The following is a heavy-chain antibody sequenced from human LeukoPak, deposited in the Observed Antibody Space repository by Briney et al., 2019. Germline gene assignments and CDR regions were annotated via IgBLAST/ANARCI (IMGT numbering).Heavy chain of an antibody. Sequence: SETLSLTCTVSGGSISSYYWSWIRQPPGKGLEWIGYIYTSGSTNYNPSLKSRVTISVDTSKNQFSLKLSSVTAADTAVYYCARRLYIYGSSGYYQVPDAFDIWGQGTMVTVSS. CDR1: GGSISSYY. V-gene: IGHV4-4*09. D-gene: IGHD3-22*01. J-gene: IGHJ3*02. CDR3: ARRLYIYGSSGYYQVPDAFDI. CDR2: IYTSGST.